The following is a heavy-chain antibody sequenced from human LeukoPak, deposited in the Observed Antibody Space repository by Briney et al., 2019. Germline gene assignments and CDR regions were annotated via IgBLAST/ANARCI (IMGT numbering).Heavy chain of an antibody. CDR3: AKARGSSGDDAFDI. V-gene: IGHV3-9*01. CDR1: GFTFDDYA. D-gene: IGHD6-19*01. J-gene: IGHJ3*02. CDR2: ISWNSGSI. Sequence: PGRSLRLSCAASGFTFDDYAMHWVRHAPGKGLEWVSGISWNSGSIGYADSVKGRFTISRDNAKNSLYLQMNSLRAEDTALYYCAKARGSSGDDAFDIWGQGTMVTVSS.